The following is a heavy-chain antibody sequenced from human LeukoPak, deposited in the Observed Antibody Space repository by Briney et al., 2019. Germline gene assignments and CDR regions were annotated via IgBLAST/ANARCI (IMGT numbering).Heavy chain of an antibody. J-gene: IGHJ4*01. CDR2: IRYDGTRQ. CDR1: GFNFSTYG. V-gene: IGHV3-30*02. CDR3: AKILGGLLRDYLDY. Sequence: GGSLKLSCAASGFNFSTYGLHWVRQAPGKGLERVAFIRYDGTRQYYADSVKGRFTISRDNSKNTLYLQMNSLRPGDTAVYYCAKILGGLLRDYLDYWGHGILVTVSS. D-gene: IGHD2-15*01.